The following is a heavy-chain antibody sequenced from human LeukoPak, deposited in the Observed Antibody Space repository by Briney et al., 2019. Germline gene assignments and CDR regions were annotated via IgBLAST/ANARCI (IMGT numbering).Heavy chain of an antibody. J-gene: IGHJ4*02. Sequence: PSETLSLTCAVYGGNFSGYYWSWIRQPPGKGLEWIGEINHSGSTNYNPSLKSRVTISVDTSKNQFSLKLSSVTAADTAVYYCARGHLFRGSGSYFDYWGQGTLVTVSS. CDR1: GGNFSGYY. CDR3: ARGHLFRGSGSYFDY. D-gene: IGHD3-10*01. CDR2: INHSGST. V-gene: IGHV4-34*01.